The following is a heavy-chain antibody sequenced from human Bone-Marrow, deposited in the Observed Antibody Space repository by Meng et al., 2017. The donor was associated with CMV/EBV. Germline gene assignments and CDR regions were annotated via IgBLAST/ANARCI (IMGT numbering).Heavy chain of an antibody. CDR3: ARSIAARPGGTPDAFDI. V-gene: IGHV4-39*07. Sequence: SETPSLTCTVSGGSISSSSYYWGWIRQPPGKGLEWIGSIYYSGSTYYNPSLKSRVTISVDTSKNQFSLKLSSVTAADTAVYYCARSIAARPGGTPDAFDIWGQGTMVTVSS. CDR1: GGSISSSSYY. D-gene: IGHD6-6*01. CDR2: IYYSGST. J-gene: IGHJ3*02.